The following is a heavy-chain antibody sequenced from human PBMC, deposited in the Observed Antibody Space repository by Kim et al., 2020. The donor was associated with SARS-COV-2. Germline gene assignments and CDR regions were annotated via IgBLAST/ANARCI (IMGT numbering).Heavy chain of an antibody. Sequence: GGSLRLSCAASGFTFSSYSMNWVRQAPGKGLEWVSSISSSSSYIYYADSVKGRFTISRDNAKNSLYLQMNSLRAEDTAVYYCARGGPGGRSIFGVVRPHYYYGMDVWGQGTTVTVSS. V-gene: IGHV3-21*01. J-gene: IGHJ6*02. CDR2: ISSSSSYI. D-gene: IGHD3-3*01. CDR3: ARGGPGGRSIFGVVRPHYYYGMDV. CDR1: GFTFSSYS.